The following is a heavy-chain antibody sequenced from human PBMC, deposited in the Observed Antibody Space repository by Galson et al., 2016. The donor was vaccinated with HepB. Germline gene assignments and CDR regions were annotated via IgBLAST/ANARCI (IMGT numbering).Heavy chain of an antibody. CDR2: IYPNDSDT. J-gene: IGHJ4*02. CDR1: GYRFSTSW. CDR3: ARHGDAYNRHSPFDL. Sequence: QSGAEVKKPGASLQISCKASGYRFSTSWIGWVRQMPGRGLEWMAMIYPNDSDTRYNPSLAGHVIMSVDKSIKNAYLQWSSLKASDTAIYYCARHGDAYNRHSPFDLWGQGTLVTVSS. D-gene: IGHD1-14*01. V-gene: IGHV5-51*01.